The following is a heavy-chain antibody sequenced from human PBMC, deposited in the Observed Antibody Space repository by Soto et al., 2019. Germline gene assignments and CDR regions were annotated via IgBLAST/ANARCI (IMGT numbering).Heavy chain of an antibody. CDR3: ARGRGVPAALRYFDY. D-gene: IGHD2-2*01. J-gene: IGHJ4*02. CDR1: GGSFSGYY. V-gene: IGHV4-34*01. CDR2: INHSGST. Sequence: SETLSLTCAVYGGSFSGYYWSWIRQPPGKGLEWIGEINHSGSTNYNPSLKSRVTISVDTSKNQFSLKLSSVTAADTAVYYCARGRGVPAALRYFDYWGQGTLVTVSS.